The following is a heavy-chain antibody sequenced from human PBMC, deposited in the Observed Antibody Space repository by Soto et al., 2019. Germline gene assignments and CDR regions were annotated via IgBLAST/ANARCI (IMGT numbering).Heavy chain of an antibody. V-gene: IGHV3-74*01. Sequence: GGSLRLSCAASGFTFSSYWMHWVRQAPGKGLVWVSRINSDGSSTSYADSVKGRFTISRDNAKNTLYLQMNSLRAEDTAVYYCARDPGYCSGGSCYVYYYMDVWGKGTTVTVSS. CDR2: INSDGSST. CDR1: GFTFSSYW. CDR3: ARDPGYCSGGSCYVYYYMDV. D-gene: IGHD2-15*01. J-gene: IGHJ6*03.